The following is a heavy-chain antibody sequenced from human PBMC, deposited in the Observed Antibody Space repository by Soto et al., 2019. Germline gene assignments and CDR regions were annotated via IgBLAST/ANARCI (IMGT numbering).Heavy chain of an antibody. CDR3: ARSAPYPKIDMDV. V-gene: IGHV5-51*01. D-gene: IGHD3-22*01. CDR2: IYPGDSDT. J-gene: IGHJ6*02. Sequence: GESLKISCKGSGYSFTSYWIGWVRQMPGKGLEWMGIIYPGDSDTRYSPSFQGQVTISADKSISTAYPQWSSLKASDTAMYYCARSAPYPKIDMDVWGQGTTVTVSS. CDR1: GYSFTSYW.